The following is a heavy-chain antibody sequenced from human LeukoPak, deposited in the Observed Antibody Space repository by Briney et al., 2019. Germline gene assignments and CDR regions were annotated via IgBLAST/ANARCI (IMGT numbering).Heavy chain of an antibody. CDR3: ARRVTRPYYYGSGSYYPPYNWFDP. V-gene: IGHV4-39*07. D-gene: IGHD3-10*01. J-gene: IGHJ5*02. Sequence: KSSETLSLTCTVSGGSISSSSYYWGWIRQPPGKGLEWIGSIYYSGSTYYNPSLKSRVTISVDTSKNQFSLKLSSVTAADTAVYYCARRVTRPYYYGSGSYYPPYNWFDPWGQGTLVTVSS. CDR2: IYYSGST. CDR1: GGSISSSSYY.